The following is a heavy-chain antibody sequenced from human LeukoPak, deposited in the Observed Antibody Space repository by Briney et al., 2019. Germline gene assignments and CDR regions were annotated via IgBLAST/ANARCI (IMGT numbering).Heavy chain of an antibody. J-gene: IGHJ4*02. Sequence: GASVKVSCKASGFTFTGYYMHWVRQAPGQGLERVGRINPNSGGTNYAQKFQGRVTMTRDTSISTAYMELSRLRSDDTAVYYCAREPQYYYDSSGYTDYWGQGTLVTVSS. D-gene: IGHD3-22*01. CDR1: GFTFTGYY. CDR3: AREPQYYYDSSGYTDY. V-gene: IGHV1-2*06. CDR2: INPNSGGT.